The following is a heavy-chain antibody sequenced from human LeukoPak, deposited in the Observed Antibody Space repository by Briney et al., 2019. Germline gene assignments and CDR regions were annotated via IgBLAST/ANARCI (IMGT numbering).Heavy chain of an antibody. J-gene: IGHJ3*02. CDR1: GGTFSSYA. CDR2: IIPIFGTA. V-gene: IGHV1-69*05. Sequence: ASVKVSCKASGGTFSSYAISWVRQAPGQGLEWMGGIIPIFGTANYAQKLQGRVTMTTDTSTSTAYMELRSLRSDNTAVYYCARDLLGDAFDIWGQGTMVTVSS. CDR3: ARDLLGDAFDI.